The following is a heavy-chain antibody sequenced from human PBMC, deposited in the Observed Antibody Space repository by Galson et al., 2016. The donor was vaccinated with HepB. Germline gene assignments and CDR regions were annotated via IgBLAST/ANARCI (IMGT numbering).Heavy chain of an antibody. Sequence: SLRLSCAASGFTVSSNYMSWVRQAPGKGLEWVSVIFSGNNTYYADSVKGRFTISRDNSKNTLYLQMNSRRAEDTAVYYCARDHGGYSSTMDVWGQGTTVTVSS. J-gene: IGHJ6*02. D-gene: IGHD6-19*01. V-gene: IGHV3-53*01. CDR3: ARDHGGYSSTMDV. CDR1: GFTVSSNY. CDR2: IFSGNNT.